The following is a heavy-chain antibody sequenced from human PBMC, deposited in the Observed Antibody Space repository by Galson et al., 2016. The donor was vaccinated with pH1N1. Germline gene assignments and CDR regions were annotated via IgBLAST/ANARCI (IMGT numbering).Heavy chain of an antibody. Sequence: SLRLSCAASEFLVTDRFMSWVRQAPGKRPEWVSTIYPRGTTYYADFAEGRFTISRDTSKNMLFLHMHALRAEDTALYYCAFGTVPNGADHWGQGTLVTVSS. V-gene: IGHV3-53*01. CDR3: AFGTVPNGADH. CDR1: EFLVTDRF. J-gene: IGHJ5*02. D-gene: IGHD4-17*01. CDR2: IYPRGTT.